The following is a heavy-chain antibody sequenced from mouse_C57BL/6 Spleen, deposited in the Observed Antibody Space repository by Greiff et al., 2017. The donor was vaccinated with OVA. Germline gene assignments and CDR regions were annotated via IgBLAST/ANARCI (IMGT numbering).Heavy chain of an antibody. V-gene: IGHV1-72*01. J-gene: IGHJ3*01. CDR2: IDPNSGGT. Sequence: VQLQQPGAELVKPGASVKLSCKASGYTFTSYWMHWVKQRPGRGLEWIGWIDPNSGGTKYNEKFKSKATLTGDKPSSTAYMQLSSLTSEDSAVYYCARRDGYLEFAYWGQGTLVTVSA. D-gene: IGHD2-3*01. CDR3: ARRDGYLEFAY. CDR1: GYTFTSYW.